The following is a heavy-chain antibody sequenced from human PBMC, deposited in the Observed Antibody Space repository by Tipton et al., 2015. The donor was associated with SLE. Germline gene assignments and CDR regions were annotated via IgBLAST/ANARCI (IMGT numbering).Heavy chain of an antibody. D-gene: IGHD2-2*01. V-gene: IGHV4-61*02. CDR1: GGSISSGSYY. CDR2: IYTSGST. CDR3: AVYCSSTCCSFDY. Sequence: TLSLTCTVSGGSISSGSYYWSWIRQPAGKGLEWVGRIYTSGSTNYNPSLKSRVTISVDTSKNQFSLKLSSVTAADTAVYYCAVYCSSTCCSFDYWGQGTLVTVSS. J-gene: IGHJ4*02.